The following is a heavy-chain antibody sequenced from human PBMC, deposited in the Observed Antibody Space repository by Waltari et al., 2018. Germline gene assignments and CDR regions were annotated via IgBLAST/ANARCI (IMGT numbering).Heavy chain of an antibody. D-gene: IGHD3-22*01. J-gene: IGHJ3*02. CDR3: ARLPRGSVIIGAFDI. Sequence: QLQLQESGPGLVQPSETLSLRCNVSGDSIRSHFWSWIRQAPGKGLEWIGHMYFSGTKDYNPSLKSRVAISIDTSKNHFSLNLRSVTAADTATYYCARLPRGSVIIGAFDIWGQGTQVTVSS. CDR1: GDSIRSHF. V-gene: IGHV4-59*11. CDR2: MYFSGTK.